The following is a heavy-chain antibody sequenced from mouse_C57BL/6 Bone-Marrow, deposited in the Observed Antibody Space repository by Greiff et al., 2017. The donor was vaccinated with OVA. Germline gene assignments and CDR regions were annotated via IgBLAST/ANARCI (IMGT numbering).Heavy chain of an antibody. CDR2: IDPETGGT. J-gene: IGHJ2*01. D-gene: IGHD1-2*01. CDR3: TRARALLRNFDY. Sequence: QVQLQQSGAELVRPGASVTLSCKASGYTFTDYEMHWVKQTPVHGLEWIGAIDPETGGTAYNQKFKGKAILTADKSSSTAYMELRSLTSEDSAVYYCTRARALLRNFDYWGQGTTLTVSS. V-gene: IGHV1-15*01. CDR1: GYTFTDYE.